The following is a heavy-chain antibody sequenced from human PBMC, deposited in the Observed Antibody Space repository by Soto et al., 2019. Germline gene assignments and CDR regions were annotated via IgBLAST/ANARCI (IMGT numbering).Heavy chain of an antibody. Sequence: EVQLLESGGGLVQPGGSLRLSCAASGFTFNNYAMTWVRQAPGKGLEWVSAVSGGGDITSYADSVKGRLTVSRDGSNNTLYLQLSSLRAADTALYYCAKGRGGSGSLTPRVDFWGQGTLVTVSS. CDR3: AKGRGGSGSLTPRVDF. CDR2: VSGGGDIT. V-gene: IGHV3-23*01. J-gene: IGHJ4*02. CDR1: GFTFNNYA. D-gene: IGHD3-10*01.